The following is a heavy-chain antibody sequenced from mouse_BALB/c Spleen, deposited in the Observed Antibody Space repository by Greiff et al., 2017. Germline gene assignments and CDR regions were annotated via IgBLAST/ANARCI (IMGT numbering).Heavy chain of an antibody. CDR1: GYTFSSYW. Sequence: QVQLKQSGAELMKPGASVKISCKATGYTFSSYWIEWVKQRPGHGLEWIGEILPGSGSTNYNEKFKGKATLTVDKSSSTAYMQLSSLTSEDSAVYYCARQLGLRRYAMDYWGQGTSVTVSS. J-gene: IGHJ4*01. CDR3: ARQLGLRRYAMDY. V-gene: IGHV1-9*01. D-gene: IGHD3-1*01. CDR2: ILPGSGST.